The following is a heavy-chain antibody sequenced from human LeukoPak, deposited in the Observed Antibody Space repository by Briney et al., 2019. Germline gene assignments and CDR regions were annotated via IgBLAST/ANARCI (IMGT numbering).Heavy chain of an antibody. Sequence: GESLRLSWAASGFTFSTYSMTWVRHAPGKGLEWASSISSSGNYIYYADSVRGRFTISRDNAKNSLYLQMNSLRAEDTAIYYCARVPADYWGQGPLVTVSS. D-gene: IGHD2-2*01. J-gene: IGHJ4*02. V-gene: IGHV3-21*01. CDR1: GFTFSTYS. CDR2: ISSSGNYI. CDR3: ARVPADY.